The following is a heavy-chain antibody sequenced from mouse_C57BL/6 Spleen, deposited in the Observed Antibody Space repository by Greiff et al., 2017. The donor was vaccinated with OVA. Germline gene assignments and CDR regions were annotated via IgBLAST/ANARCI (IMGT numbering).Heavy chain of an antibody. D-gene: IGHD3-2*02. CDR3: ARSTAQAYYFDY. CDR2: IYPGDGDT. CDR1: GYAFSSSW. V-gene: IGHV1-82*01. Sequence: QVQLKESGPELVKPGASVKISCKASGYAFSSSWMNWVKQRPGKGLEWIGRIYPGDGDTNYNGKFKGKATLTADKSSSTAYMQLSSLTSEDSAVYFCARSTAQAYYFDYWGQGTTLTVSS. J-gene: IGHJ2*01.